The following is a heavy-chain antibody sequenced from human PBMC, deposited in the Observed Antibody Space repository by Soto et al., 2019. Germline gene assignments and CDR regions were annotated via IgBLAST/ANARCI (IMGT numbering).Heavy chain of an antibody. D-gene: IGHD5-12*01. V-gene: IGHV3-9*01. CDR1: GFTFDAYA. CDR3: SKDGGYDVHYMDV. CDR2: ISWNSGSI. J-gene: IGHJ6*03. Sequence: EVQLVESGGGLVQPGRSLRLSCAASGFTFDAYAMHWVRQAPGKGLEWVSGISWNSGSIGYADSVKGRFTISRDNAKNSLYLQMNSLRAEDTAWYYCSKDGGYDVHYMDVWGKGTTVTVSS.